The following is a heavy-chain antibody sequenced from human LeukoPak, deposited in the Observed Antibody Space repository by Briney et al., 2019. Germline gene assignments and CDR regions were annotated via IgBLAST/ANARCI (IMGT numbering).Heavy chain of an antibody. CDR3: ARPSITMIVVAYDY. Sequence: GGSLRLCCAASGFTFSSYAMSWVRQAPGKGLEWVSAISGSGGSTYYADSVKGRFTISRDNSKNTLYLQMNSLRAEDTAVYYCARPSITMIVVAYDYWGQGTLVTVSS. D-gene: IGHD3-22*01. CDR2: ISGSGGST. J-gene: IGHJ4*02. CDR1: GFTFSSYA. V-gene: IGHV3-23*01.